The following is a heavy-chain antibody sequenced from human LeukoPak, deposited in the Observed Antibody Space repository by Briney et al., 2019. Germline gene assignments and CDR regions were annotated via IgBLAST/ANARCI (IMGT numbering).Heavy chain of an antibody. J-gene: IGHJ4*02. CDR2: ISYDGSNK. CDR1: GFTFSSYG. Sequence: PGGSLRLSCAASGFTFSSYGMHWVRQAPGKGLEWVAVISYDGSNKYYADSVKGRFTISRDNSKNTLYLQMNSLRAEDTAVYYCAKDRSSGWFQDYFDYWGQGTLVTVSS. V-gene: IGHV3-30*18. CDR3: AKDRSSGWFQDYFDY. D-gene: IGHD6-19*01.